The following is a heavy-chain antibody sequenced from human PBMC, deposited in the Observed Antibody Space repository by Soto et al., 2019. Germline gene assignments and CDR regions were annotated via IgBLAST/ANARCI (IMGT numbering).Heavy chain of an antibody. CDR1: GFTFSNAW. D-gene: IGHD2-2*01. Sequence: PGGSLRLSCAASGFTFSNAWMSWVRQAPGKGLEWVGRIKSKTDGGTTDYAAPVKGRFTISRDDSKNTLYLQMNSLKTEDTAVYYCTTRPYCSSTSCYYYYYYYMDVWGKGTTVTVSS. J-gene: IGHJ6*03. CDR2: IKSKTDGGTT. CDR3: TTRPYCSSTSCYYYYYYYMDV. V-gene: IGHV3-15*01.